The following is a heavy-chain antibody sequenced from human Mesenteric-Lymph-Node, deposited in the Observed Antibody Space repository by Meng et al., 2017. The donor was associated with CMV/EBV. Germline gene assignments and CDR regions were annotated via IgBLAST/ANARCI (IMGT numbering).Heavy chain of an antibody. CDR1: GFTFSSYW. J-gene: IGHJ6*02. V-gene: IGHV3-74*01. Sequence: GESLKISCAASGFTFSSYWMHWVRQAPGKGLVWVSRINNDGSSTSYADSVKGRFTISRDNAKNTLYLQMNSLRAEDTAVYYCARVLLGGMDVWGQGTTVTVSS. CDR3: ARVLLGGMDV. CDR2: INNDGSST.